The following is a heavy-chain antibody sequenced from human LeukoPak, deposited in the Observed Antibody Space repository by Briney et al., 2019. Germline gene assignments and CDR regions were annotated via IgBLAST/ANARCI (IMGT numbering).Heavy chain of an antibody. CDR2: IKQDGSEK. Sequence: GRSLRLSCAASGFTFSSYAMHWVRQAPGKGLEWVANIKQDGSEKYYVDSVKGRFTISRDNAKNSLYLQMNSLRAEDTAVYYCARDRYDFWSGYLYYFDYWGQGTLVTVSS. V-gene: IGHV3-7*03. CDR3: ARDRYDFWSGYLYYFDY. D-gene: IGHD3-3*01. CDR1: GFTFSSYA. J-gene: IGHJ4*02.